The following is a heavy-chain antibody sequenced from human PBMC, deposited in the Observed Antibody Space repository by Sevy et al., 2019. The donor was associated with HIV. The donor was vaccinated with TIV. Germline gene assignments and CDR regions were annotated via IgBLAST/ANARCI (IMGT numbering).Heavy chain of an antibody. J-gene: IGHJ3*02. CDR3: TREPNFIAVAGTDAFDI. D-gene: IGHD6-19*01. Sequence: GGSLRLSCTASGFTFGDYAMSWFRQAPGKGLEWVGFIRSKAYGGTTEYAASVKGRFTISRDDSKSIAYLQMNSLKTEDTAVYYCTREPNFIAVAGTDAFDIWGQGTMVTVSS. CDR2: IRSKAYGGTT. CDR1: GFTFGDYA. V-gene: IGHV3-49*03.